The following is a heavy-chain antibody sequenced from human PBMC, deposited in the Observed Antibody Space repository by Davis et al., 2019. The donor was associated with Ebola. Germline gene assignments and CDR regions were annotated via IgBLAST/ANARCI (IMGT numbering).Heavy chain of an antibody. CDR3: ARRVQLSYWYFDL. CDR2: IYPGDSDT. CDR1: GYSFTSYW. D-gene: IGHD5-18*01. V-gene: IGHV5-51*01. Sequence: GESLKISCKGSGYSFTSYWIGWVRQMPGKGLEWMGIIYPGDSDTRYSPSFRGQVTISADKSFSTAYLQWSGLKASDTAMYYCARRVQLSYWYFDLWGRGTLVTVSS. J-gene: IGHJ2*01.